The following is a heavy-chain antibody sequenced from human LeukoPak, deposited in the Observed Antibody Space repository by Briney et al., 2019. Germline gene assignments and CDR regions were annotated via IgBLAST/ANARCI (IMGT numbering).Heavy chain of an antibody. CDR2: IYYSGST. D-gene: IGHD5-18*01. J-gene: IGHJ3*02. Sequence: SETLSRTCTVSGGSISSYYWSWIRQPPGKGLEWIGYIYYSGSTNYNPSLKSRVTISVDTSKNQFSLKLSSVTAADTAVYYCGGYQDAFDIWGQGTMVTVSS. V-gene: IGHV4-59*01. CDR1: GGSISSYY. CDR3: GGYQDAFDI.